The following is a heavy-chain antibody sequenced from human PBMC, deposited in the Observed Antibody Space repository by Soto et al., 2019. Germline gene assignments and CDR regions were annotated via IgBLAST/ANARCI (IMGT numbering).Heavy chain of an antibody. CDR1: GGSFSSDSFI. J-gene: IGHJ6*02. CDR2: INYSGTT. D-gene: IGHD1-26*01. V-gene: IGHV4-31*03. CDR3: ARDHKWDGMDV. Sequence: QVQLQESGPGLAKPSQTLSLTCSVSGGSFSSDSFIWSWVRQFPGKGLEWIGYINYSGTTYYNPSLRSRITMSVDTSKNQFSLNLSSVTAADTAVYYCARDHKWDGMDVWGQGTTVTVSS.